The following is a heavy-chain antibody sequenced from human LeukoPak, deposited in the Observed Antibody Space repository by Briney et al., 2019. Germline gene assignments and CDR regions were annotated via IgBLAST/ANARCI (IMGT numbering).Heavy chain of an antibody. CDR2: IYYSGGT. D-gene: IGHD6-19*01. Sequence: SETLSLTCTVSGGSISSYYWSWIRQPPGKGLEWIGYIYYSGGTNYNPSLKSRVTISVDTSKNQFSLKLSSVTAADTAVYYCARLSVAGSRFHYYYGMDVWGQGTTVTVSS. V-gene: IGHV4-59*01. CDR3: ARLSVAGSRFHYYYGMDV. CDR1: GGSISSYY. J-gene: IGHJ6*02.